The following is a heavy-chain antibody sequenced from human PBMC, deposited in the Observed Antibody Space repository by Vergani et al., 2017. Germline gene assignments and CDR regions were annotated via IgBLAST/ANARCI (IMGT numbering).Heavy chain of an antibody. CDR1: GYSIGSSNW. CDR3: ANSYSSGWYMVT. D-gene: IGHD6-19*01. CDR2: IYHSGST. V-gene: IGHV4-4*02. J-gene: IGHJ3*01. Sequence: QVRLEESGPGLVKPSETLSLTCSVSGYSIGSSNWWSWVRQPPGKGLEWIGEIYHSGSTNYNPSLKSRVTISVDKSKNQFSLKLSSVTAADTAVYYCANSYSSGWYMVTWGQGTMVTVSS.